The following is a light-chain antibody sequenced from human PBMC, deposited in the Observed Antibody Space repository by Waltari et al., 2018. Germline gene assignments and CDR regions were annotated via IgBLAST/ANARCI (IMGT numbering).Light chain of an antibody. CDR3: SSYTNTFVV. CDR1: SSDIGAYNY. Sequence: QPASVSGSPGQSITISCTGSSSDIGAYNYVAWYQHFPDEAPKLLIYEVRNRPSGVSSRFSGSKSGNTASLTISGIQAEDEAHYYCSSYTNTFVVFGGGTKLTVL. V-gene: IGLV2-14*01. CDR2: EVR. J-gene: IGLJ2*01.